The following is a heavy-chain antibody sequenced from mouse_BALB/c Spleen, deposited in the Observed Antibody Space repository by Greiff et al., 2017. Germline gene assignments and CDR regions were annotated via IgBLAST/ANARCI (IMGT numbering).Heavy chain of an antibody. D-gene: IGHD2-4*01. CDR1: GFSLTSYG. V-gene: IGHV2-2*02. CDR3: ARNRDYDDLSYFDY. J-gene: IGHJ2*01. CDR2: IWSGGST. Sequence: QVQLQQSGPGLVQPSQSLSITCTVSGFSLTSYGVHWVRQSPGKGLEWLGVIWSGGSTDYNAAFISRLSISKDNSKSQVFFKMNSLQANDTAIYYCARNRDYDDLSYFDYWGQGTTLTVSS.